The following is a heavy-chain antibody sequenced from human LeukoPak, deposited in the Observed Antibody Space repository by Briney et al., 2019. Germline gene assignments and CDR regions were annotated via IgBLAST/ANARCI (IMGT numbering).Heavy chain of an antibody. CDR2: INPSGGST. CDR3: ARRITVIVVAHDAFDI. Sequence: ASVKVSCKASGYTFTSYYMHWVRQAPGQGLEWMGIINPSGGSTSYAQKFQGRVTMTRDTSTSTVYMELSSLRSEDTAVYYCARRITVIVVAHDAFDIWGQGTMVTVSS. J-gene: IGHJ3*02. V-gene: IGHV1-46*01. D-gene: IGHD3-22*01. CDR1: GYTFTSYY.